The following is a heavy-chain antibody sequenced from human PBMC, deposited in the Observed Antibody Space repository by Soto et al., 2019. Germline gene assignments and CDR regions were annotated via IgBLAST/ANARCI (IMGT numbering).Heavy chain of an antibody. CDR2: INPNSGGT. D-gene: IGHD6-19*01. V-gene: IGHV1-2*02. CDR3: ARDVAVAVNFDY. CDR1: GYTFTGYY. Sequence: ASVKVSCKASGYTFTGYYMHWVRRAPGQGLEWMGWINPNSGGTNYAQKFQGRVTMTRDTSISTAYMELSRLRSDDTAVYYCARDVAVAVNFDYWGQGTLVTVSS. J-gene: IGHJ4*02.